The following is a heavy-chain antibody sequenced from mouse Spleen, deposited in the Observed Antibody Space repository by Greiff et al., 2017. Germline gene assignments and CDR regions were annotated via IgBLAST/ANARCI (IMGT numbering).Heavy chain of an antibody. Sequence: VKLMESGPGLVAPSQSLSITCTVSGFSLTSYGVHWVRQPPGKGLEWLGVIWAGGSTNYNSALMSRLSISKDNSKSQVFLKMNSLQTDDTAMYYCAREGKIYYDPPYAMDYWGQGTSVTVSS. V-gene: IGHV2-9*02. CDR2: IWAGGST. CDR3: AREGKIYYDPPYAMDY. J-gene: IGHJ4*01. D-gene: IGHD2-4*01. CDR1: GFSLTSYG.